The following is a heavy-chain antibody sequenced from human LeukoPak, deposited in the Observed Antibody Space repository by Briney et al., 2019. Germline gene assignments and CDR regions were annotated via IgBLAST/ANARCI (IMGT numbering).Heavy chain of an antibody. J-gene: IGHJ4*02. Sequence: GGSLRLSCAASGFTFSSYGIHWVRQAPGKGLEWVTFIGYDGRNTYYADSVKGRFTISRDNSKNTLYLQMNSLRAEDTAIYYCAKDNAYYYADYWGQGTLVTVSS. CDR1: GFTFSSYG. V-gene: IGHV3-30*02. D-gene: IGHD3-10*01. CDR2: IGYDGRNT. CDR3: AKDNAYYYADY.